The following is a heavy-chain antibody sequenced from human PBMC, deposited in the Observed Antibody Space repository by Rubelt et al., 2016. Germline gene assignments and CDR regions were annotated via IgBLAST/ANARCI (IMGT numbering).Heavy chain of an antibody. J-gene: IGHJ4*02. Sequence: QVQLQESGPGLVKPSETLSLTCTVSGGSISGYYWSWIRQPPGKGLECIGYIYYSGSTYYNPSLKSRVTISVDTSKKQFSLKLRSVTAADTAVYYCATPMYCSGGRCYLGFDYWGQGTLVTVSS. V-gene: IGHV4-59*04. CDR3: ATPMYCSGGRCYLGFDY. D-gene: IGHD2-15*01. CDR1: GGSISGYY. CDR2: IYYSGST.